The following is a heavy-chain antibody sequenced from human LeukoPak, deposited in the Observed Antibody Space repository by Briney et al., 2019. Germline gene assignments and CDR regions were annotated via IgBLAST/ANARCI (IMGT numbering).Heavy chain of an antibody. CDR2: IRYDGNNK. V-gene: IGHV3-30*02. CDR3: VKDNPLDY. J-gene: IGHJ4*02. CDR1: GFTFSDYY. D-gene: IGHD1-14*01. Sequence: GGSLRLSCAASGFTFSDYYMSWIRQAPGEGLEWVAFIRYDGNNKLYADSMKGRFTISRDNSKNTLYLHINSLRAEDTALYYCVKDNPLDYWGQGTLVIVSS.